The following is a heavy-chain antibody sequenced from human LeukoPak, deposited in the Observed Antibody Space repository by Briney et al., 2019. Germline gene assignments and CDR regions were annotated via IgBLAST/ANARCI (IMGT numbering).Heavy chain of an antibody. CDR2: IYSGGST. CDR3: ASNLGARNAFDI. V-gene: IGHV3-53*01. D-gene: IGHD1-1*01. CDR1: GFSVSNNY. J-gene: IGHJ3*02. Sequence: GGSLRLSCAVSGFSVSNNYMSWVRQPPGKGLEWVSVIYSGGSTYYADSVKGRFTISRDNSKNTLYLQVNSLRAEDTAVYYCASNLGARNAFDIWGQGTMVTVSS.